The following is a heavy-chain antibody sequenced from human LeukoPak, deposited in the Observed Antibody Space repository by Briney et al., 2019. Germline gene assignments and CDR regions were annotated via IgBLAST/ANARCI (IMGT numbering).Heavy chain of an antibody. Sequence: ASVKVSCKASGYTFTSYGNSWVRHGHGQGLGLEGLISAYNGNTNYAQKLQGRVTMTTDTSTSTAYMELRSLRSDDTAVYYCATSHRALWLGDFDYWGQGTLVTVSS. CDR2: ISAYNGNT. CDR1: GYTFTSYG. CDR3: ATSHRALWLGDFDY. V-gene: IGHV1-18*01. D-gene: IGHD3-10*01. J-gene: IGHJ4*02.